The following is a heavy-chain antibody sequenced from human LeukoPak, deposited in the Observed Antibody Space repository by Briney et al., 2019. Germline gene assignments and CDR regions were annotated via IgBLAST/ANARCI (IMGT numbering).Heavy chain of an antibody. V-gene: IGHV5-51*01. CDR3: ARHYRGPPRRGDNYFDP. J-gene: IGHJ5*02. CDR1: GYSFTDNW. CDR2: IYPADSDT. D-gene: IGHD4/OR15-4a*01. Sequence: GESLKISCEGSGYSFTDNWVAWVRQMPGKGLEWMGLIYPADSDTRYSPSFQGQVTISADKSINTAYLQWRSLKASDTAIYYCARHYRGPPRRGDNYFDPWGQGTLVTVSS.